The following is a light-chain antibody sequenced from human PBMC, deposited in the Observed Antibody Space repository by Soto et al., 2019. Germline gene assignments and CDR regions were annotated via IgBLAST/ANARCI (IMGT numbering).Light chain of an antibody. CDR3: QAWDSSIVV. V-gene: IGLV3-1*01. J-gene: IGLJ2*01. Sequence: SYELAQPPSVSVSPGQTASITCSGDKLGDKYASWYQQKPGQSPVLVIYQDSKRPSGIPERFSASNSGNTATLTISGTQAMDEADYYCQAWDSSIVVFGGGTKLTVL. CDR1: KLGDKY. CDR2: QDS.